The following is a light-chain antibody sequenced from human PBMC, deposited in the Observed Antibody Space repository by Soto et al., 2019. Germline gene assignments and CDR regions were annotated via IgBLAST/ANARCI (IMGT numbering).Light chain of an antibody. CDR3: SSYAGSSTYV. CDR2: EVT. J-gene: IGLJ1*01. CDR1: SSDVGGYNY. Sequence: QSVLTQPPSASGSPGQSVTISCTGTSSDVGGYNYVAWFQQHPGKAPKLMIYEVTKRPSGVPDRFSVSKSGNTASLTVSGLQAEDEADYYCSSYAGSSTYVVGSGTKVTVL. V-gene: IGLV2-8*01.